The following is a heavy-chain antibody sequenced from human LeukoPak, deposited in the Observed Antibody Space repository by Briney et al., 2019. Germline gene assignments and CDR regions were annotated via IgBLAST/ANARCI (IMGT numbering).Heavy chain of an antibody. CDR1: GFTVSSNY. J-gene: IGHJ3*02. D-gene: IGHD3-10*01. CDR3: ARADTMVDAFDI. V-gene: IGHV3-53*01. CDR2: IYSGGST. Sequence: PGGSPRLSCAASGFTVSSNYMSWVRQAPGKGLEWVSVIYSGGSTYYADSVKGRFTISRDNSKNTLYLQMNSLRAEDTAVYYCARADTMVDAFDIWGQGTMVTVSS.